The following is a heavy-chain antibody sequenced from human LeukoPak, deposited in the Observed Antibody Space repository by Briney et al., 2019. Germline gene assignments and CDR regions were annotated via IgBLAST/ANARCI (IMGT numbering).Heavy chain of an antibody. J-gene: IGHJ6*02. Sequence: GGSLRLSCAASGFTFSSYAMSWVRQAPGKGLEWVSSISGSGGSTYYAHSVKGRFTISRDNSKNTLYLQMNSLRAEDTAVYYCAKLPDSMYYYGSADYYGMDVWGQGTTVTVSS. CDR1: GFTFSSYA. V-gene: IGHV3-23*01. CDR3: AKLPDSMYYYGSADYYGMDV. D-gene: IGHD3-10*01. CDR2: ISGSGGST.